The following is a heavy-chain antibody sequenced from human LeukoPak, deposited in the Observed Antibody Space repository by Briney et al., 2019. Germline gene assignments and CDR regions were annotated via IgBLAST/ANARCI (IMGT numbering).Heavy chain of an antibody. J-gene: IGHJ4*02. CDR1: GGSISSGGYP. CDR3: AGQYDSSGYYADY. V-gene: IGHV4-30-2*01. D-gene: IGHD3-22*01. CDR2: IYHSGST. Sequence: PSETLSLTCAVSGGSISSGGYPWSWIRQPPGKGLEWIGYIYHSGSTYYNPSLKSRVTISVDRSKNQFSLKLSSVTAADTAVYYCAGQYDSSGYYADYWGQGTLVTVSS.